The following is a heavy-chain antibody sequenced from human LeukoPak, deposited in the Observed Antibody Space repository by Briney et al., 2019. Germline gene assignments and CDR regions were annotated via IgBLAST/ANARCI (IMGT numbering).Heavy chain of an antibody. CDR1: GFTFSNDA. J-gene: IGHJ4*02. V-gene: IGHV3-23*01. CDR3: AKRCSANTGPLES. CDR2: ISGGGGST. D-gene: IGHD6-25*01. Sequence: GGSLRLSCAASGFTFSNDAMTWVRQAPGKGLEWVSGISGGGGSTYYADSVKGRFTISRDNSKNTVYLQVSSLRVEDTAVYYCAKRCSANTGPLESWGQGTLVTVSS.